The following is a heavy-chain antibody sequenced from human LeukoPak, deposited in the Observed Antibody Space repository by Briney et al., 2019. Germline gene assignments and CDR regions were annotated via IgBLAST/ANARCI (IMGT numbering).Heavy chain of an antibody. J-gene: IGHJ4*02. CDR3: ARDVGAIGFDY. CDR1: GFTFSSYA. V-gene: IGHV3-23*01. CDR2: ISGSGGST. Sequence: GRSLRLSCAASGFTFSSYAMSWVRQAPGKGLEWVSAISGSGGSTYYADSVKGRFTISRDNSKNTLYLQMNSLRAEDTAVYYCARDVGAIGFDYWGQGTLVTVSS. D-gene: IGHD1-26*01.